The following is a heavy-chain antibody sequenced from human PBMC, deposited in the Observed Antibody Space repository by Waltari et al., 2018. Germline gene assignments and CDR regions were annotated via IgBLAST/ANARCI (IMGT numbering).Heavy chain of an antibody. V-gene: IGHV3-23*01. Sequence: EVQLLESGGGLVQPGGSLRLSCAASGFTFSSYAMSWVRQAPGRGLEWVSGISGSGSSTYYADSAKGRFTISRDNSKNTLHLQMNSLRAEDTAVYCCAKGIANSNDYYFDYWGQGTLVTVSS. CDR3: AKGIANSNDYYFDY. CDR1: GFTFSSYA. J-gene: IGHJ4*02. D-gene: IGHD1-1*01. CDR2: ISGSGSST.